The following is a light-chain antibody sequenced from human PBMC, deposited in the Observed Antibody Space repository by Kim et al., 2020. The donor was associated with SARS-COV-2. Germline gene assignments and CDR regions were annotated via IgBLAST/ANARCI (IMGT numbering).Light chain of an antibody. Sequence: VYTGERVTLSGRARQSVSSNLAWYPQNSGQAPTLLISDACTRATGTPPRFRGSGSGTEFALPISGLQSEYSAVFYCQQYSDWPLTFGLGTRLE. J-gene: IGKJ5*01. V-gene: IGKV3-15*01. CDR1: QSVSSN. CDR3: QQYSDWPLT. CDR2: DAC.